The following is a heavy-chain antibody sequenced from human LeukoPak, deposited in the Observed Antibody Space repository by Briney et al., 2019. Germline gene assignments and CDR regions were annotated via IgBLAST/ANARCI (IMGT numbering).Heavy chain of an antibody. CDR1: GFTFSSYG. Sequence: GGSLRLSCAASGFTFSSYGMHWVRQAPGKGLEWVAVIWYDGSNKYYADSVKGRFTISRDNSKNTLYLQMNSLRAEDTAVYYCARDAGHSSSWFDYWGQGTLVTVSS. V-gene: IGHV3-33*01. CDR2: IWYDGSNK. D-gene: IGHD6-13*01. CDR3: ARDAGHSSSWFDY. J-gene: IGHJ4*02.